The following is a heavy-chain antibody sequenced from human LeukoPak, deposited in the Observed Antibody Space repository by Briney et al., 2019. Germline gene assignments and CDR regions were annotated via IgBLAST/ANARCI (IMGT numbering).Heavy chain of an antibody. Sequence: SETLSLTCTVSGGSISSSSYYWGWIRQPPGKGLEWIGSVYYSGGTYYHPSLKSRVTISVDTSKNQFSLKLSSVTAADTAVYYCVRRSGYGLDYWGQGTLVTVSS. CDR3: VRRSGYGLDY. J-gene: IGHJ4*02. CDR2: VYYSGGT. D-gene: IGHD5-12*01. V-gene: IGHV4-39*07. CDR1: GGSISSSSYY.